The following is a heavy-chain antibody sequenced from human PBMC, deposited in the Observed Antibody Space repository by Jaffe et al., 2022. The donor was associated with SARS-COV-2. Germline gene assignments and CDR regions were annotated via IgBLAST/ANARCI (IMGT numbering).Heavy chain of an antibody. D-gene: IGHD6-13*01. CDR2: MNPNSGNT. CDR1: GYTFTTFD. Sequence: QVQLVQSGAEVKKPGASVKVSCKASGYTFTTFDINWVRQATGQGLEWMGWMNPNSGNTGYAQKFQGRVTMTRNTSISTAYMELSSLRSEDTAIYYCARMHWQQTSENWFDPWGQGTLVTVSS. CDR3: ARMHWQQTSENWFDP. V-gene: IGHV1-8*01. J-gene: IGHJ5*02.